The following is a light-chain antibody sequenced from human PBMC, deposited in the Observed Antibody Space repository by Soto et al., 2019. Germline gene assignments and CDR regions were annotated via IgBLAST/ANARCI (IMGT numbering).Light chain of an antibody. V-gene: IGKV3-15*01. CDR2: GAF. CDR1: QSVRSN. CDR3: QHYNNWPPWT. J-gene: IGKJ1*01. Sequence: EIVMTQSPANLSVSPGERATLSCGASQSVRSNLAWYQQKPGQAPRLLIYGAFTRATGIPARFSGSGSGTEFTLTISSLQSEDFAIYYCQHYNNWPPWTFGQGTKVEIK.